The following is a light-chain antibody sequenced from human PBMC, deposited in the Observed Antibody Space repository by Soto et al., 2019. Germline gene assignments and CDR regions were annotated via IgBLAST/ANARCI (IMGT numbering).Light chain of an antibody. J-gene: IGKJ2*01. V-gene: IGKV1-33*01. Sequence: DIQMTQSPSSLSASVGDRVTITCQASQDIANYLNWYQQKAGRAPKFLIYDASNLETGVPSRFSGSGSGTDFTLTISSLQPEDVATYYCQQFDELPRTFGQGTKLEIK. CDR1: QDIANY. CDR2: DAS. CDR3: QQFDELPRT.